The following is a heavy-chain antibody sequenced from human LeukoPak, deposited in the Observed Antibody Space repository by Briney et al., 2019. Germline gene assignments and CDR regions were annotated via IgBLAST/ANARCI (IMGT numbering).Heavy chain of an antibody. Sequence: GGSLRLSCAASGFTFSSYGMNWVRQAPGKGLEWVSSISSSSSYIYYADSVKGRFTISRDNAKNSLYLQMNSLRAEDTAVYYCTACDSSGFGADIWGQGTMVTVSS. CDR1: GFTFSSYG. D-gene: IGHD3-22*01. J-gene: IGHJ3*02. V-gene: IGHV3-21*04. CDR3: TACDSSGFGADI. CDR2: ISSSSSYI.